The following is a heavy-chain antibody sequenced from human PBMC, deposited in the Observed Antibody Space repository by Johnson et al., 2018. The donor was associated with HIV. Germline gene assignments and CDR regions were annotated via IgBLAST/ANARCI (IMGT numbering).Heavy chain of an antibody. CDR1: GFTFSSYD. Sequence: VQLVESGGGLVQPGGSLRLSCAASGFTFSSYDMHWVRQATGKGLEWVSAIGTAGDTYYPGSVKGRFTISRENAKNSLYLQMNSLRAGDTAVYYCARAESVVTPGGAAFDIWGQGTMVTVSS. CDR3: ARAESVVTPGGAAFDI. J-gene: IGHJ3*02. V-gene: IGHV3-13*01. D-gene: IGHD4-23*01. CDR2: IGTAGDT.